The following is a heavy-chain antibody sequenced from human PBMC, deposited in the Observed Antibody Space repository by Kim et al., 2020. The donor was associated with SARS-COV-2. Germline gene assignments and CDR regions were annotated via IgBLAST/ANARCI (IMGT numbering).Heavy chain of an antibody. D-gene: IGHD2-8*02. CDR3: TKEGLYCTGGRCRVY. CDR2: ISGGGGRT. Sequence: GGSLRLSCVASGFTFSNYGMNWVRQAPGKGLEYVSGISGGGGRTYYAESVKGRFTISRDNSKNTVYLQMNSLRADDTAIYYCTKEGLYCTGGRCRVYWGQGTLVTVSS. J-gene: IGHJ4*02. V-gene: IGHV3-23*01. CDR1: GFTFSNYG.